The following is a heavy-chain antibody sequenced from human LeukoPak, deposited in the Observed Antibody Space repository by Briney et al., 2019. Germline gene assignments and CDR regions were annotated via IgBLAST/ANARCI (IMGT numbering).Heavy chain of an antibody. V-gene: IGHV1-69*06. D-gene: IGHD3-16*01. Sequence: VASVTVSCKASGGTFSSYAISWVRQAPGQGLEWMGGIIPIFGTANYAQKVQGRVTITADKSTSTAYMELSSLRSEDTAVYYCARHDVGFRLGGPSWFDPWGQGTLVSVSS. CDR1: GGTFSSYA. CDR2: IIPIFGTA. CDR3: ARHDVGFRLGGPSWFDP. J-gene: IGHJ5*02.